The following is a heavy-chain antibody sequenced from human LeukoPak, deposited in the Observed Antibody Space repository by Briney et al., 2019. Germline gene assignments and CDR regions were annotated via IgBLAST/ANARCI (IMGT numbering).Heavy chain of an antibody. CDR2: ISSSSSYI. V-gene: IGHV3-21*01. Sequence: GGSLRLSCVASGFTFSSYSMNWVRQAPGKGLEWVSSISSSSSYIYYADSVKGRFTISRDNAKNSLYLQMNSLRAEDTAVYYCARDLYYYDSSGYYDAFDIWGQGTMATVSS. J-gene: IGHJ3*02. CDR3: ARDLYYYDSSGYYDAFDI. D-gene: IGHD3-22*01. CDR1: GFTFSSYS.